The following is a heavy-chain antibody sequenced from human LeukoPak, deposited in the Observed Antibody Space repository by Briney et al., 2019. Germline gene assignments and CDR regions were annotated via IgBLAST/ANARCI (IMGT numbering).Heavy chain of an antibody. D-gene: IGHD3-3*01. J-gene: IGHJ4*02. V-gene: IGHV1-69*05. Sequence: SVKVSCKASGGTFSSYAISWVRQAPGQGLEWMGRIIPIFGTTNYAQKFQGRVTITTDESTSTAYMELSSLRSEDTAVYYCARDGVVTGPFDYWGQGTLVTVSS. CDR2: IIPIFGTT. CDR1: GGTFSSYA. CDR3: ARDGVVTGPFDY.